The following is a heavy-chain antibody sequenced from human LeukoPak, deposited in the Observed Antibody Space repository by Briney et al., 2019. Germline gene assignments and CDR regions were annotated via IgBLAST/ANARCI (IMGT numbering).Heavy chain of an antibody. CDR2: MNPNSGNT. J-gene: IGHJ5*02. CDR3: ARGSNYSNRRGWFDP. D-gene: IGHD4-11*01. CDR1: GYTFTGYY. Sequence: GASVKVSCKGSGYTFTGYYLHWVRQATGQGLEWMGWMNPNSGNTGYAQKFQGRVTITRNTSISTAYMELSSLRSEDTAVYYCARGSNYSNRRGWFDPWGQGTLVTVSS. V-gene: IGHV1-8*03.